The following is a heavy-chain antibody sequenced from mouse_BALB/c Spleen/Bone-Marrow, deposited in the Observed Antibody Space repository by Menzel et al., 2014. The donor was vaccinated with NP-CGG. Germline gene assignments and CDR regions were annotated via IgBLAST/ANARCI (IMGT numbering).Heavy chain of an antibody. J-gene: IGHJ4*01. D-gene: IGHD1-1*01. CDR2: IYPGDGDT. CDR3: ARLRDAMDY. V-gene: IGHV1-82*01. Sequence: VKVVESGPELVKPGASVKISCKASGYAFSSSWMNWVKQRPGQGLEWIGRIYPGDGDTNYNGKFKGKATLTADKSSSTAYMQLSSLTSVDSAVYLCARLRDAMDYWGQGTSVTVSS. CDR1: GYAFSSSW.